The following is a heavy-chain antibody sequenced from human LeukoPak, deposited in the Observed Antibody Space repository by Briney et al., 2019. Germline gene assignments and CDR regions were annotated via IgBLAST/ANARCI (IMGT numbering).Heavy chain of an antibody. CDR2: INPNSGGT. CDR1: GYTFTGYS. J-gene: IGHJ6*02. V-gene: IGHV1-2*02. D-gene: IGHD1-26*01. CDR3: ARDRLRVGATWHYYYGMDV. Sequence: ASVKVSCKASGYTFTGYSMHWVRQAPGQGLEWMGWINPNSGGTNYAQKFQGRVTMTRDTSISTAYMELSRLRSDDTAVYYCARDRLRVGATWHYYYGMDVWGQGTTVTVSS.